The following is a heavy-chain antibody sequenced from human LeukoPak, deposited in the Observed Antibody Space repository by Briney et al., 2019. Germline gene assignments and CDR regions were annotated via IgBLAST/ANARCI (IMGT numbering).Heavy chain of an antibody. V-gene: IGHV4-4*07. D-gene: IGHD1-26*01. J-gene: IGHJ3*02. CDR3: ARDGQASGSYYDAFDI. CDR1: GGSISSYY. CDR2: IYTSGST. Sequence: SETLSLTCTVSGGSISSYYWSWIRQPAGKGLEWIGRIYTSGSTNYNPSLKSRVTMSVDTSKNQFSLKLSSVTAADTAVYYCARDGQASGSYYDAFDIWGQGTMVTVSS.